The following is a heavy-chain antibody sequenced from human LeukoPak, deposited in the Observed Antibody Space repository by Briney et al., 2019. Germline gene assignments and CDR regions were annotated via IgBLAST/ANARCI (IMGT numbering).Heavy chain of an antibody. V-gene: IGHV4-38-2*02. CDR3: ARGQARLSWFDP. CDR1: GYSISSGYY. J-gene: IGHJ5*02. CDR2: IYHSGST. Sequence: PSGTLSLTCTVSGYSISSGYYWGWIRQPPGKGLEWIGTIYHSGSTYYNPSLKSRVTISVDTSKNQFSLKLSSVTAADTAVYYCARGQARLSWFDPWGQGTLATVSS. D-gene: IGHD6-19*01.